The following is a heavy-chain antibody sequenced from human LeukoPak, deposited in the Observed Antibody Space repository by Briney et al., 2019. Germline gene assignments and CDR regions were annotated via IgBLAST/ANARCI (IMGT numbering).Heavy chain of an antibody. D-gene: IGHD3-10*01. Sequence: SETLSLTCTVSGGSISSYSWSWIRQPPGEALEWIGYIHDSGSTKYNPSLKSRVSISVDTSKNQFSLRLSSVTAADTAVYFCARERGARGFGSQLDYWGQGTLVTVSS. CDR3: ARERGARGFGSQLDY. CDR2: IHDSGST. CDR1: GGSISSYS. V-gene: IGHV4-59*12. J-gene: IGHJ4*02.